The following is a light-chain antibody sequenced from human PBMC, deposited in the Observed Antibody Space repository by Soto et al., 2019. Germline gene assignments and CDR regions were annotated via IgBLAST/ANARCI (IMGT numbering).Light chain of an antibody. J-gene: IGKJ5*01. V-gene: IGKV1-9*01. CDR3: QQLKSYVT. Sequence: IQLTQSPSSLSASVGARATITCRASQGISNYLAWYQQKPGKTPRLLIYGATTLQSGVPSRFSGSGSGTDFALTISSLQPDDVATYYCQQLKSYVTFGQGTRLEIK. CDR1: QGISNY. CDR2: GAT.